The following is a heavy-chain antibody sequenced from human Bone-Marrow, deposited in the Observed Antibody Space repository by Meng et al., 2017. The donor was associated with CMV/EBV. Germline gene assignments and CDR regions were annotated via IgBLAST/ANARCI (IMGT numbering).Heavy chain of an antibody. J-gene: IGHJ4*02. V-gene: IGHV3-48*04. CDR2: ISSSSSTI. CDR1: GFTFSSYS. Sequence: GESLKISCAASGFTFSSYSMNWVRQAPGKGLEWVSYISSSSSTIYYADSVKGRFTISRDNAKNSLYLQMNSLRAEDTAVDYCARGGGYYYDSSGYSYWGQGTLVTVSS. CDR3: ARGGGYYYDSSGYSY. D-gene: IGHD3-22*01.